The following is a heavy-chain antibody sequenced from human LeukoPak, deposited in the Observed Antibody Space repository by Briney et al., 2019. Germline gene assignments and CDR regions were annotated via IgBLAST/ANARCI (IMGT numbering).Heavy chain of an antibody. Sequence: SETLSLTCAVYGGSFSGYYWSWIRQPPGKGLEWIGEINHSGSTNYNPSLKSRVTISVDTSKNQFSLKLSSVTAADPAVYYCARRRGSSGIVVVTAIPNGYYFDYWGQGTLVTVSS. CDR2: INHSGST. J-gene: IGHJ4*02. CDR3: ARRRGSSGIVVVTAIPNGYYFDY. V-gene: IGHV4-34*01. CDR1: GGSFSGYY. D-gene: IGHD2-21*02.